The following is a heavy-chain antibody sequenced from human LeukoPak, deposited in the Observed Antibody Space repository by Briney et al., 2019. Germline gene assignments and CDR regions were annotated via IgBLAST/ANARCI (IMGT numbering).Heavy chain of an antibody. Sequence: SETQSLTCTVSGGSVGSGSYYWSWIRQPPGKGLEWIGYIYSSGSTNYNPSLKSRVTISVDTSKNQFSLKLISVTAADTAVYYCARVPVVAATPDFDSWGQGTLVTVSS. CDR3: ARVPVVAATPDFDS. J-gene: IGHJ4*02. D-gene: IGHD2-15*01. CDR1: GGSVGSGSYY. V-gene: IGHV4-61*01. CDR2: IYSSGST.